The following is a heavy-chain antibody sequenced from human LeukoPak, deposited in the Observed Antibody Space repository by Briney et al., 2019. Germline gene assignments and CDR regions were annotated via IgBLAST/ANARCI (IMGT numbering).Heavy chain of an antibody. D-gene: IGHD3-9*01. CDR1: GYTFTSYD. CDR2: MNPNSGNT. CDR3: ARGYYDILTGNYFYFDY. V-gene: IGHV1-8*01. J-gene: IGHJ4*02. Sequence: ASVKVSCKASGYTFTSYDINWVRQATGQGLEWMGWMNPNSGNTGYAQKFQGRVTMTRNTSISTAYMELSSLRSEDTAVYYCARGYYDILTGNYFYFDYWGQGTLVTVSS.